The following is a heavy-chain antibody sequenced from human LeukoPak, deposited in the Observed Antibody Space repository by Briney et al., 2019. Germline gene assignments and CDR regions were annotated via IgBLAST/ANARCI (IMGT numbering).Heavy chain of an antibody. V-gene: IGHV4-39*07. CDR2: IYYSGST. CDR3: AHLVGALPTPYYFDY. Sequence: SETLSLTCTVSGGSISSSSYYWGWIRQPPGKGLEWIGSIYYSGSTYYNPSLKSRVTISVDTSKNQFSLKLSSVTAAGTAVYYCAHLVGALPTPYYFDYWGQGTLVTVSS. CDR1: GGSISSSSYY. J-gene: IGHJ4*02. D-gene: IGHD1-26*01.